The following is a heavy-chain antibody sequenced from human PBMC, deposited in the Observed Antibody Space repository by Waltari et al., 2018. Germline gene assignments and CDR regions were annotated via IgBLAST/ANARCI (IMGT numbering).Heavy chain of an antibody. Sequence: QLQLQESGPGLVKPSETLSLTCTVSGGSISSSSYYWGWIRQPPGKGLEWLGSLYYSGGTYYNPALKSRVTISGDTSHHQFSRKLSSVTAADTAVYYCARGSTMVVTGGIMWFDPWGQGTLVTVSS. CDR1: GGSISSSSYY. J-gene: IGHJ5*02. V-gene: IGHV4-39*07. CDR3: ARGSTMVVTGGIMWFDP. D-gene: IGHD2-15*01. CDR2: LYYSGGT.